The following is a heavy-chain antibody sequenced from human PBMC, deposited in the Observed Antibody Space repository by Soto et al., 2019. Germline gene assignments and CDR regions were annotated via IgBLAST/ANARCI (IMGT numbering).Heavy chain of an antibody. CDR3: ASPGYCSAGTCYPDY. Sequence: QVQLQQWGAGLLKPSETLSLTCAVYGGSLSGSYWSWIRQPPGTGLEWIGEIHHSGSTYYNPSLKRLVTLAIDPPKKQFSLNPDSVTATATALYYCASPGYCSAGTCYPDYWGQGTLVTVAS. CDR1: GGSLSGSY. V-gene: IGHV4-34*01. D-gene: IGHD2-15*01. CDR2: IHHSGST. J-gene: IGHJ4*02.